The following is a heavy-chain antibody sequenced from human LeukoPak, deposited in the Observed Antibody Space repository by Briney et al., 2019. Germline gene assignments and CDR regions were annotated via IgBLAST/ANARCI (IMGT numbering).Heavy chain of an antibody. V-gene: IGHV4-59*01. D-gene: IGHD3-22*01. CDR1: GGSISSYY. Sequence: SETLSLTCTVSGGSISSYYWSWIRQPPGKGLEWIGYIYYSGSTNYNPSFKSRVTISVDTSKNQFSLKLSSVTAADTAVYYCARYYYDSSGYGYYYYGMDVWGQGTTVTVSS. CDR2: IYYSGST. CDR3: ARYYYDSSGYGYYYYGMDV. J-gene: IGHJ6*02.